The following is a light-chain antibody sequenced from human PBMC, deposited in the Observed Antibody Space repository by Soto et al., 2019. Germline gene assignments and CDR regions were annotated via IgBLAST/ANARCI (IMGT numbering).Light chain of an antibody. CDR1: QSVSSNY. Sequence: PGERATLSCRASQSVSSNYFAWYQQKPGQAPRLLIYGVSSRATGIPDRFSGSGSGTDFTLTISSLDPEDFAVYYCQKRSNRPLNCGQGKRRAIK. CDR3: QKRSNRPLN. V-gene: IGKV3D-20*02. CDR2: GVS. J-gene: IGKJ5*01.